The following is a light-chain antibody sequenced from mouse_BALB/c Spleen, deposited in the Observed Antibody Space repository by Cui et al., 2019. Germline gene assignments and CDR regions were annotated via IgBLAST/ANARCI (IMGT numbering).Light chain of an antibody. Sequence: QIVLTQSPALMSASPGEKFTMTCSASSSVSYMYWYQQKPRSSPKPWIYLTANLASGVPARFSGSGSGTSYSLTISSMEAEDAATYYCQQWSSNPFTFGSGTKLEIK. CDR2: LTA. J-gene: IGKJ4*01. V-gene: IGKV4-68*01. CDR1: SSVSY. CDR3: QQWSSNPFT.